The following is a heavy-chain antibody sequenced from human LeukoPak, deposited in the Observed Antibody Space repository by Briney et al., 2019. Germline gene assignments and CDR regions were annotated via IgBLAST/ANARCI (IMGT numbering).Heavy chain of an antibody. CDR1: GDSVSSTNVG. V-gene: IGHV6-1*01. J-gene: IGHJ3*02. CDR3: ARGTAFDI. Sequence: TSQTLSLTCAISGDSVSSTNVGWNWIRQSPSSGLEWLGRTYYRSQFYNDYADSVKDRITITPDTSKNQFSLQLSSLTPDDTAVYYCARGTAFDIWGQGTMVTVSS. CDR2: TYYRSQFYN. D-gene: IGHD1-14*01.